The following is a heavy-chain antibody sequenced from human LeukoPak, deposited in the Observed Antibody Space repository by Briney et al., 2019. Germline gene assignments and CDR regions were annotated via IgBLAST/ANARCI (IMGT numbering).Heavy chain of an antibody. D-gene: IGHD3-22*01. CDR2: ISSSSYI. V-gene: IGHV3-21*01. Sequence: GGSLRLSCTTSGFTFSSYSMNWVRQAPGKGLEWVSFISSSSYIYYADSVKGRFTISRDNAKNSLYLQMSSLRAEDAAVYYCARGVGSAYYYYFDYWGQGTLVTVSS. CDR3: ARGVGSAYYYYFDY. J-gene: IGHJ4*02. CDR1: GFTFSSYS.